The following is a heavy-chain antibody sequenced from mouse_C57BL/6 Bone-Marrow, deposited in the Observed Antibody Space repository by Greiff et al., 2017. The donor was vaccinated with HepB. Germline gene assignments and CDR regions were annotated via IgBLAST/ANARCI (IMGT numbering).Heavy chain of an antibody. CDR3: ARYGNYVGAMDY. Sequence: QVQLQQSGAELVRPGTSVKVSCKASGYAFTNYLIEWVKQRPGQGLEWIGVINPGVGDTNYNGKFKGKATLTADKSSSTAYMQLSSLTSEDSAVYFCARYGNYVGAMDYWGQGTSVTVSS. D-gene: IGHD2-1*01. J-gene: IGHJ4*01. CDR1: GYAFTNYL. V-gene: IGHV1-54*01. CDR2: INPGVGDT.